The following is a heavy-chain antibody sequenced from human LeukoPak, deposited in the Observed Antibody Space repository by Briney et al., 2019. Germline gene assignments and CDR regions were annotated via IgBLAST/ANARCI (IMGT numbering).Heavy chain of an antibody. CDR2: IYYSGST. D-gene: IGHD3-10*01. V-gene: IGHV4-39*07. Sequence: PSETLSLTCTVSGGSISSSSYYWGWIRQPPGKGLEWIGSIYYSGSTYHNPSLKSRVTISVDTSKNQFSLKLSSVTAADTAVYYCARDKLGYYGSGSHLDYWGQGTLVTVSS. CDR1: GGSISSSSYY. J-gene: IGHJ4*02. CDR3: ARDKLGYYGSGSHLDY.